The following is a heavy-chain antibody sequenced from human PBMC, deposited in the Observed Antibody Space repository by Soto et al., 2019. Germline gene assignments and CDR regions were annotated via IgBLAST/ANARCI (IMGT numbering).Heavy chain of an antibody. V-gene: IGHV4-31*03. CDR1: CGSISSGGYY. J-gene: IGHJ4*01. D-gene: IGHD3-22*01. Sequence: SETLSLTCTVSCGSISSGGYYWSWIRQHPGKGLEWIGYIYYGGSTYYNPSLKSRATISGDTSKNQFSLKLSSVTAADTAVYYCARGGYYYENSGQNAYDYWGQGILVTVSS. CDR3: ARGGYYYENSGQNAYDY. CDR2: IYYGGST.